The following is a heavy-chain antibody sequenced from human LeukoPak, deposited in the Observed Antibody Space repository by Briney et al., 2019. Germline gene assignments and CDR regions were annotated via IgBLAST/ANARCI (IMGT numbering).Heavy chain of an antibody. CDR1: GFAFSSSS. J-gene: IGHJ4*02. Sequence: PGGSLRLSCAASGFAFSSSSINWVRQAPGKGLEWISYISSDSNIVYYADSVKGRFTISRDNAKNALYLQMNSLRAEDTAVYYCARTFDYWGQGTLVTVSS. CDR3: ARTFDY. CDR2: ISSDSNIV. V-gene: IGHV3-48*04.